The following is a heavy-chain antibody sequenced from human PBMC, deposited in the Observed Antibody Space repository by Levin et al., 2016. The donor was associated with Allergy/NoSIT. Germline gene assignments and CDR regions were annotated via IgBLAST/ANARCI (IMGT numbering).Heavy chain of an antibody. CDR2: LNRDGSST. CDR3: ARGALQGSGSYMVGTH. Sequence: GGSLRLSCAASGFTFSSFWMHWVRQAPGKGLVWVSRLNRDGSSTHYADSVKGRFTISRDNAKNTLYLQMNGLRGEDTAVYYCARGALQGSGSYMVGTHWGQGTLVTVSS. J-gene: IGHJ4*02. CDR1: GFTFSSFW. D-gene: IGHD1-26*01. V-gene: IGHV3-74*01.